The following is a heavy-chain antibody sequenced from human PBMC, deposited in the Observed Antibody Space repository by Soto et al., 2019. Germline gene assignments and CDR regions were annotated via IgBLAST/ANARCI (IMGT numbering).Heavy chain of an antibody. J-gene: IGHJ6*02. V-gene: IGHV1-69*12. D-gene: IGHD3-22*01. CDR1: GGTFSSYA. CDR2: IIPIFGTA. Sequence: QVQLVQSGAEVKKPGSSVKVSCKASGGTFSSYAISWVRQAPGQVLEWMGGIIPIFGTANYAQKFQGRVTITADEATSTAYMELSSLRSEDTAVYYCARDQDVSNYHGMDVWRQGTTVTVSS. CDR3: ARDQDVSNYHGMDV.